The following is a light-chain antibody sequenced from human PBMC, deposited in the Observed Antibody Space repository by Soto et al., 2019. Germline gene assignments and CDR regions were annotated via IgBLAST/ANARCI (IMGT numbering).Light chain of an antibody. J-gene: IGLJ2*01. CDR1: KIATKG. Sequence: SYELTQPPSVSVAPGQTATLTCGGDKIATKGVHWYQQKPGQAPVVVVYDDSDRPSGIPERFSGSGSGNTATLTITRVEAGDEADYYCQVWDRTASVVFGGGTTLTVL. V-gene: IGLV3-21*02. CDR3: QVWDRTASVV. CDR2: DDS.